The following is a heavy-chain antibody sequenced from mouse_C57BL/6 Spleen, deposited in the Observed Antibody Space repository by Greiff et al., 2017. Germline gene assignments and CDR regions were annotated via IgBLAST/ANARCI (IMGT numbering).Heavy chain of an antibody. J-gene: IGHJ4*01. CDR1: GYTFTDYY. Sequence: QVQLQQSGAELVKPGASVKISCKASGYTFTDYYINWVKQRPGQGLEWIGRIGPGGGSTYYNEKFKGKATLTADKSSSTAYMQLSSLTSEDSAVYCGARAGNYYGSSYYSKDHGGQGTSGTVSS. CDR3: ARAGNYYGSSYYSKDH. D-gene: IGHD1-1*01. CDR2: IGPGGGST. V-gene: IGHV1-77*01.